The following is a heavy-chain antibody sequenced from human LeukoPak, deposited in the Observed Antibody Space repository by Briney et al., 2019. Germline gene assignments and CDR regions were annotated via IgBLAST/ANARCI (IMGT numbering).Heavy chain of an antibody. J-gene: IGHJ4*02. V-gene: IGHV1-2*02. CDR3: ARVLEPTGTVDY. D-gene: IGHD1-1*01. Sequence: ASVKVSCKASGYTFTGYYMHWVRQAPGQGLEWMGWINPNSGGTHYAQRFQGRVTMTRDTSISTAYMELSRLRSDDTAVYYCARVLEPTGTVDYWGQGTLVTVSS. CDR1: GYTFTGYY. CDR2: INPNSGGT.